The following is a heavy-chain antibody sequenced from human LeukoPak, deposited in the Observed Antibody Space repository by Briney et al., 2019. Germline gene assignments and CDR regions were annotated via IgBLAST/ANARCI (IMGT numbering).Heavy chain of an antibody. J-gene: IGHJ4*02. CDR3: ARGRYYDSSGFVFDY. Sequence: PGGSLRLSCAASGFTFSRSDMNWVRQAPGKGLEWVSSISSSSSYIYYTDSLKGRFTISRDNAKNSLYLQMNSLRAEDTAVYYCARGRYYDSSGFVFDYWGQGTLVTVSS. V-gene: IGHV3-21*01. CDR2: ISSSSSYI. CDR1: GFTFSRSD. D-gene: IGHD3-22*01.